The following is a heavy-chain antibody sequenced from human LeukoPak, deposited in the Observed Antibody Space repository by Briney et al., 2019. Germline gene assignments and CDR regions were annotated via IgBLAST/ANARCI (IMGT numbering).Heavy chain of an antibody. V-gene: IGHV1-2*02. Sequence: ASVKVSCKAPGYTFTSYYMHWVRQAPGQGLEWMGWINPNSGGTNYAQKFQGRVTMTRDTSISTAYMELSRLRSDDTAVYYCARDTGYSSGWYFFDYWGQGTLVTVSS. CDR2: INPNSGGT. J-gene: IGHJ4*02. CDR3: ARDTGYSSGWYFFDY. D-gene: IGHD6-19*01. CDR1: GYTFTSYY.